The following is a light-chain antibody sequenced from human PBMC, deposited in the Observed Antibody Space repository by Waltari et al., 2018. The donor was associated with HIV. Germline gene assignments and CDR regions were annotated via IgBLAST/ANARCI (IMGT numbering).Light chain of an antibody. J-gene: IGLJ2*01. CDR3: CSYAGRITSVV. V-gene: IGLV2-23*02. CDR1: SSDVGSYNL. CDR2: EVN. Sequence: QSALTQPASVSGSPGQSITISCTGTSSDVGSYNLVSWYQQHPGKAPKLMIYEVNKRPSGVSNRFSGSKSGNTASLTISGLQAEDEGYYYCCSYAGRITSVVFGGGTKLTVL.